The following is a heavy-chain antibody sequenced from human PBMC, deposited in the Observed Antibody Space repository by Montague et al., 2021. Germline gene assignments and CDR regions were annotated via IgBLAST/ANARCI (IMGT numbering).Heavy chain of an antibody. V-gene: IGHV6-1*01. J-gene: IGHJ5*02. Sequence: CAISGDSVSGNEATRNRDRHSPSIGFEWLGMSYYRSKWYNEYAISVKSRITVNPDTSKNQFSLLLNSVTPEDTAVYYCARGWQKRFDPWGQGTLVTVSS. CDR3: ARGWQKRFDP. CDR1: GDSVSGNEAT. CDR2: SYYRSKWYN. D-gene: IGHD5-24*01.